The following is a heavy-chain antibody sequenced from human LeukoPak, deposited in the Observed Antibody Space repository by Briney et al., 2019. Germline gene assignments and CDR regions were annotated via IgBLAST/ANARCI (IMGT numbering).Heavy chain of an antibody. CDR3: ARHGGYYESSGYYSIDY. CDR2: IYYSGST. CDR1: GGSISSYY. D-gene: IGHD3-22*01. V-gene: IGHV4-59*08. J-gene: IGHJ4*02. Sequence: SETLSLTCTVSGGSISSYYWSWIRQPPGKGLEWIGYIYYSGSTNYNPSLKSRVTISVDTSKNQFSLKLSSVTAADTAVYYCARHGGYYESSGYYSIDYWGQGTLVTVSS.